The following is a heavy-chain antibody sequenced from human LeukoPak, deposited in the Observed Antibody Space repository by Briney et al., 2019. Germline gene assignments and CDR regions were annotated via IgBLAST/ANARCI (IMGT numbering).Heavy chain of an antibody. V-gene: IGHV3-7*01. CDR2: LSLDGSEK. CDR3: ARDSEKSSSFAFDI. CDR1: GFTFNSYW. D-gene: IGHD6-13*01. J-gene: IGHJ3*02. Sequence: PGGSLRLSCAASGFTFNSYWMNWVRQAPGKGLEWVASLSLDGSEKYYVGSVKGRFTISRDNAQKSLYLRMNSLRAKDTAVYYCARDSEKSSSFAFDIWGQGTMVTVSS.